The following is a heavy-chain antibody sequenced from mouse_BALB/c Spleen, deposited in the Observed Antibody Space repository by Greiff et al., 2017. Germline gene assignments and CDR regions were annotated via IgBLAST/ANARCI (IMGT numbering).Heavy chain of an antibody. CDR2: ISSGSSTI. Sequence: EVQVVESGGGLVQPGGSRKLSCAASGFTFSSFGMHWVRQAPEKGLEWVAYISSGSSTIYYADTVKGRFTISRDNPKNTLFLQMTSLRSEDTAMYYCARETMITWFAYWGQGTLVTVSA. CDR1: GFTFSSFG. D-gene: IGHD2-4*01. CDR3: ARETMITWFAY. V-gene: IGHV5-17*02. J-gene: IGHJ3*01.